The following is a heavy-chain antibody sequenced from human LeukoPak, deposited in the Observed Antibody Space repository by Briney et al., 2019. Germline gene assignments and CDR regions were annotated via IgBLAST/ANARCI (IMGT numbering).Heavy chain of an antibody. D-gene: IGHD6-19*01. V-gene: IGHV1-2*02. CDR3: ARAAVTWIAVAGVDY. J-gene: IGHJ4*02. CDR1: GYTFTGYY. CDR2: INPNSGGT. Sequence: WASVKVSCKASGYTFTGYYMHWVRQAPGQGLEWMGWINPNSGGTNYAQKFQGRVTMTRDTSISTAYMELSRLRSDDTAGYYCARAAVTWIAVAGVDYWGQGTLVTVSS.